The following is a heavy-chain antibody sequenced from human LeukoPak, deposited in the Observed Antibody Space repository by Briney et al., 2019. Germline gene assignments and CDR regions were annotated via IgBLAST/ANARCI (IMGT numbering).Heavy chain of an antibody. V-gene: IGHV1-69*06. J-gene: IGHJ6*03. Sequence: SVKLSCTASGGTFSSYAISWVRQAPGQGLEWMGRIIPIFGTANYAQKFQGRVTTTADKSTSTAYMELSSLRSEDTAVYYCARDGNAHSHYYYYMDVWGKGTTVTVSS. CDR3: ARDGNAHSHYYYYMDV. CDR2: IIPIFGTA. D-gene: IGHD1-1*01. CDR1: GGTFSSYA.